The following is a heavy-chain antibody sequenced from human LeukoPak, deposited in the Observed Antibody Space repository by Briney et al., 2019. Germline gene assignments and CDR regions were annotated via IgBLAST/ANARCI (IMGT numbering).Heavy chain of an antibody. D-gene: IGHD2/OR15-2a*01. CDR2: ISGGSNDI. J-gene: IGHJ4*02. V-gene: IGHV3-21*05. CDR3: ARVRNNFYFDY. Sequence: PGGSLRLSCAASGYTFSSYSLSWVRQAPGKGLEWVSYISGGSNDIYYADSAKGRFTVSRDNAENSLYLQMSSLRAEDTAVYYCARVRNNFYFDYWGQGTLVTVSS. CDR1: GYTFSSYS.